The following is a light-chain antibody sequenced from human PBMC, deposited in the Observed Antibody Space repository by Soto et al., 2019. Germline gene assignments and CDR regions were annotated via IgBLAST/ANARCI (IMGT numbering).Light chain of an antibody. CDR1: NIGNNN. V-gene: IGLV3-9*01. CDR3: QVWDSSTAV. Sequence: SYELTQPLSVSVALGQTARLTCGGNNIGNNNVHWYQQKPGQAPVLVIYRDSNRPSGIPERFSGSNSGNTATLTISRAQAGDEADYYCQVWDSSTAVFGGGTKLTVL. J-gene: IGLJ2*01. CDR2: RDS.